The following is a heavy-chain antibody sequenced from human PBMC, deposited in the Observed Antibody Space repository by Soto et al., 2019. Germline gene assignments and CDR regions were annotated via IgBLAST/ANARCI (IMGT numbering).Heavy chain of an antibody. CDR3: ARHVGTMIEYWFDP. CDR1: GYTFTSYA. D-gene: IGHD3-22*01. V-gene: IGHV1-3*01. J-gene: IGHJ5*02. CDR2: INAGNGNT. Sequence: ASVKVSCKASGYTFTSYAMHWVRQAPGQRLEWMGWINAGNGNTKYSQKFQGRVTITRDTSASTAYMELSSLRSEDTAVYYCARHVGTMIEYWFDPWGQGTLVTVSS.